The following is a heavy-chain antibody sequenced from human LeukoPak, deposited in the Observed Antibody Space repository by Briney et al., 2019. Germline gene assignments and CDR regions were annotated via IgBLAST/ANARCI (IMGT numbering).Heavy chain of an antibody. J-gene: IGHJ4*02. CDR2: IYSGGST. CDR1: GFTVSSNY. V-gene: IGHV3-53*01. D-gene: IGHD3-10*01. CDR3: AKLFESGTYNNFFYY. Sequence: GGSLRLSCAASGFTVSSNYMSWVRQAPGKGLEWVSVIYSGGSTYDADSVQGRFTISRDNSKNTLYLQMNSLRPEDTAIYYCAKLFESGTYNNFFYYWGQGTLVTVSS.